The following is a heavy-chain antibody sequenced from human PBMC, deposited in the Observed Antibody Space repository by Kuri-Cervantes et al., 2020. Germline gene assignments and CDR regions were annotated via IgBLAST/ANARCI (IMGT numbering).Heavy chain of an antibody. J-gene: IGHJ4*02. CDR3: ARGNSSGWFDY. CDR1: GFTFSSYA. D-gene: IGHD6-19*01. V-gene: IGHV3-23*01. Sequence: GESLKISCAAPGFTFSSYAMSWVRQAPGKGLEWVSAISGSGGSTYYADSVKGRFTISRDNSKNTLYLQMNSLRAEDTAVYYCARGNSSGWFDYWGQGTLVTVSS. CDR2: ISGSGGST.